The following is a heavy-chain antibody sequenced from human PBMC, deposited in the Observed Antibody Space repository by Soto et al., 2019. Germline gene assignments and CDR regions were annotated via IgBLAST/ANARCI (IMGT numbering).Heavy chain of an antibody. J-gene: IGHJ4*02. CDR1: GFTFSSYA. Sequence: GGSLRLSCAASGFTFSSYAMSWVRQAPGKGLEWVSAISGSGGSTYYADSVKGRVTISRDNSKNTLYLQMNSLRAEDTAVDYCAKDGPAAGDFDYWGQGTLVTVSS. CDR3: AKDGPAAGDFDY. V-gene: IGHV3-23*01. D-gene: IGHD6-13*01. CDR2: ISGSGGST.